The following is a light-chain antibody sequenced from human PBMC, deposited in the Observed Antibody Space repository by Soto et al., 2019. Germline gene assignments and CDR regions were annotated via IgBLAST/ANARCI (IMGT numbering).Light chain of an antibody. CDR3: AAWDDSLSGPV. Sequence: QSVLTQPPSASGTPGQRGTISCSGSISNIERYYVYWYQHLPGTAPKLLIYRDNQRPSGVPDRFSGSKSGTSASLAISGLRSEDEADYYCAAWDDSLSGPVFGGGTKLTVL. CDR2: RDN. CDR1: ISNIERYY. J-gene: IGLJ2*01. V-gene: IGLV1-47*01.